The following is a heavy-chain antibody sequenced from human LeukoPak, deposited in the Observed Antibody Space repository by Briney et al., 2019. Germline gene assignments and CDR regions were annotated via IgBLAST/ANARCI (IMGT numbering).Heavy chain of an antibody. CDR3: AKHCCNWNYECYFDY. J-gene: IGHJ4*02. V-gene: IGHV3-33*06. CDR2: IWYDGSNK. CDR1: EFRFGRDW. Sequence: PGGSLRLTXVASEFRFGRDWISWVCQAPGKGLEWVAVIWYDGSNKYYADSVKGRFTISRDNSKNTLYLQMNSLRAEDTAVYYCAKHCCNWNYECYFDYWGQGTLVTVSS. D-gene: IGHD1-7*01.